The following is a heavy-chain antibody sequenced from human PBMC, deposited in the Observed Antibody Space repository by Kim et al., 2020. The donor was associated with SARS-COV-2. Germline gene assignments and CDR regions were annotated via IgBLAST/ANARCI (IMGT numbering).Heavy chain of an antibody. CDR2: INSDGSST. V-gene: IGHV3-74*01. Sequence: GGSLRLSCAASGFTFSSYWMHWVRQAPGKGLVWVSRINSDGSSTTYADSVKGRFTISRDNDKNTLYLQMNSLRAEDTAVYYCASHRPGGEGMDDWGQGTTVTVS. CDR1: GFTFSSYW. J-gene: IGHJ6*02. D-gene: IGHD3-10*01. CDR3: ASHRPGGEGMDD.